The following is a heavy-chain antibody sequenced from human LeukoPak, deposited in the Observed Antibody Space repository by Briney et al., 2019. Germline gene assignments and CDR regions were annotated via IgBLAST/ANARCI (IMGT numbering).Heavy chain of an antibody. CDR2: IYTSGTT. D-gene: IGHD4-17*01. Sequence: PSETLSLTCTVSGGSIGNYYWNWIRQPAGKGLEWIGRIYTSGTTNYNPSLKSRVTISVDKSKNQFSRKLSSVTAADTAVYYCAREQSAFLSDGDYPYYFDYWGQGTLVTVSS. CDR3: AREQSAFLSDGDYPYYFDY. J-gene: IGHJ4*02. V-gene: IGHV4-4*07. CDR1: GGSIGNYY.